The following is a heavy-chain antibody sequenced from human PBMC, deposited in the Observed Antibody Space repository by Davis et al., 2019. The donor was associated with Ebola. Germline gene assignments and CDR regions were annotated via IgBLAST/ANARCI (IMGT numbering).Heavy chain of an antibody. D-gene: IGHD3-10*01. V-gene: IGHV4-34*01. Sequence: MPGGSLRLSCAVYGGSFSGYYWSWIRQPPGKGLEWIGEINHSGSTNYNPSLKSRVTISVDTSKNQFSLKLSSVTAADTAVYYCARDTVYGSGPAPWGQGTPVTVSS. CDR2: INHSGST. J-gene: IGHJ5*02. CDR3: ARDTVYGSGPAP. CDR1: GGSFSGYY.